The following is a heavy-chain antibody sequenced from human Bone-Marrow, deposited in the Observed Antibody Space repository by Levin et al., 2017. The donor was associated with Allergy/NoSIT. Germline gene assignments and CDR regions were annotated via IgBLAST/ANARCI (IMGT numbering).Heavy chain of an antibody. D-gene: IGHD5-18*01. CDR2: ILYDGSNT. V-gene: IGHV3-30-3*01. J-gene: IGHJ4*02. CDR3: ARDQGYSYGHSFDN. CDR1: GFTFTTYT. Sequence: TGGSLRLSCAASGFTFTTYTLHWVRQAPGKGLEWVALILYDGSNTYYADSVKGRFTISRENAKNTLYLQMNSVRAEDTAVYYCARDQGYSYGHSFDNWGQGTLVTVSS.